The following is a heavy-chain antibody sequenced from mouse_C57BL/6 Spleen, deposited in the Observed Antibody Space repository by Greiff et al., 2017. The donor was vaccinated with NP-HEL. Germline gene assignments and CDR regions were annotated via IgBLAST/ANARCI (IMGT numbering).Heavy chain of an antibody. V-gene: IGHV1-55*01. J-gene: IGHJ4*01. CDR1: GYTFTSYW. Sequence: VQLQQPGAELVKPGASVKMSCKASGYTFTSYWITWVKQRPGQGLEWIGDIYPGSGSTNYNQKFKGKSTLTVDKSSSTAYMQLSSLASEDSAVYYCARWGYYAMDYWGQGTSVTVSS. CDR2: IYPGSGST. CDR3: ARWGYYAMDY.